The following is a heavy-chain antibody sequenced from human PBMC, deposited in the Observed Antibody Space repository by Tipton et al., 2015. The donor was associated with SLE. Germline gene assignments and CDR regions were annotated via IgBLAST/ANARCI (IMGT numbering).Heavy chain of an antibody. CDR2: ISAYNGNT. CDR1: GYTFTSDG. D-gene: IGHD6-13*01. J-gene: IGHJ4*02. V-gene: IGHV1-18*01. CDR3: ARDRSSWYGRYFDY. Sequence: QSGPEVKKPGASVKVSCKASGYTFTSDGITWVRQAPGQGLEYMGWISAYNGNTNYAQKLQGRVTMTTDTSTNTAYMELRSLRSDDTAVYYCARDRSSWYGRYFDYWGQGTLITVSS.